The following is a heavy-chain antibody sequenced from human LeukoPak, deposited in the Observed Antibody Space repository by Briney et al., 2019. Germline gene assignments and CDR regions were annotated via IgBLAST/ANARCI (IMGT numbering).Heavy chain of an antibody. CDR2: ISGSGGST. V-gene: IGHV3-23*01. D-gene: IGHD4-23*01. CDR1: GFTFSSYA. Sequence: GGSLRLSCAASGFTFSSYAMSWVRQAPGKGLEWVSAISGSGGSTYYADSVKGRFTISRDNSKNTLYLQMNSLSAEDTAVYCCAQAPDYGGNSWDYWGQGTLVTVSS. J-gene: IGHJ4*02. CDR3: AQAPDYGGNSWDY.